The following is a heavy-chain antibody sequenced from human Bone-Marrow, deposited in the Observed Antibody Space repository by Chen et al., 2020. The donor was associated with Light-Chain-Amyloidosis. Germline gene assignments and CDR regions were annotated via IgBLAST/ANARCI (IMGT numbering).Heavy chain of an antibody. CDR3: ARAPGYDFPFDY. CDR2: ISYDGSNK. Sequence: QVQLVGYGGGVVQPGSSLRLSCAASGFTFSSYAMHWVRQAPGKGLAGVAVISYDGSNKYYADSVKGRFTISRDNSKNTLYLQMNSLRAEDTAVYYCARAPGYDFPFDYWGQGTLVTVSS. J-gene: IGHJ4*02. D-gene: IGHD5-12*01. V-gene: IGHV3-30-3*01. CDR1: GFTFSSYA.